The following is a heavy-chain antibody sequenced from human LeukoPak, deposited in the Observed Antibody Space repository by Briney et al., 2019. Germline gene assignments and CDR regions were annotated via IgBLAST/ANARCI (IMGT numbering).Heavy chain of an antibody. D-gene: IGHD3-10*01. J-gene: IGHJ4*02. Sequence: SETLSLTCTVSGNSISSGYYWGWSRQPPGKVLEWIGIIYHTGTTYYNSSLKSRLTISVDTSKNQFSLKQKFVTAADTAVYYCARKGRGPYGSVNGYFDYWGQGTLVTVSS. V-gene: IGHV4-38-2*02. CDR2: IYHTGTT. CDR1: GNSISSGYY. CDR3: ARKGRGPYGSVNGYFDY.